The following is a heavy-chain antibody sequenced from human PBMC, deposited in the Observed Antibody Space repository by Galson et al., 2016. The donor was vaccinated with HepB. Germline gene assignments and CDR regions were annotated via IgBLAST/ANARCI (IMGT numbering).Heavy chain of an antibody. CDR1: GYTFTSYA. Sequence: SVKVSCKASGYTFTSYAMHWVRQAPGQRLKWMGWINAGNGNTKNSQKFQGRVTITRDTSASTAYMELSSLRSEDTAVYYCARAGTLRSGYWYYFDYWGQGTLVTVSS. CDR2: INAGNGNT. CDR3: ARAGTLRSGYWYYFDY. V-gene: IGHV1-3*01. D-gene: IGHD3-3*01. J-gene: IGHJ4*02.